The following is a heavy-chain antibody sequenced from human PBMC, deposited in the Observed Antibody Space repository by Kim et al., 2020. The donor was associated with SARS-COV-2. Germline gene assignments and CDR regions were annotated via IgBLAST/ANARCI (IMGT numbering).Heavy chain of an antibody. Sequence: SETLSLTCTVSGGSISSGGYYWSWIRQHPGKGLEWIGYIYYSGSTYYNPSLKSRVTISVDTSKNQFSLKLSSVTAADTAVYYCARDNPGAAHFDYWGQGTLVTVSS. CDR3: ARDNPGAAHFDY. J-gene: IGHJ4*02. CDR1: GGSISSGGYY. CDR2: IYYSGST. V-gene: IGHV4-31*03. D-gene: IGHD1-26*01.